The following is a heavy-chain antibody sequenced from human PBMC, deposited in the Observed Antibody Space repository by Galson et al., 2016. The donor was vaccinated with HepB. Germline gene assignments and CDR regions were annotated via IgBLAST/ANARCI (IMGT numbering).Heavy chain of an antibody. V-gene: IGHV3-23*01. J-gene: IGHJ4*02. CDR3: AKHGVTGWWGSIDY. Sequence: SLRLSCAASGFTFSNYAMSWVRQAPGMGLEWVSGITSGSGGSTYYAGSVKGRFTISRDNSKNTLHLQMNSLRAEDTAVYSCAKHGVTGWWGSIDYWGQGTLVTVSS. D-gene: IGHD3-9*01. CDR1: GFTFSNYA. CDR2: ITSGSGGST.